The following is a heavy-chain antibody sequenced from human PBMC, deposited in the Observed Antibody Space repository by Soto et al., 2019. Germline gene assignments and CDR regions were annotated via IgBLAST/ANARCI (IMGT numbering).Heavy chain of an antibody. CDR2: INPSGGST. CDR3: ARVDRAPGYSSSWPPPH. J-gene: IGHJ4*02. CDR1: GYTFTSYY. V-gene: IGHV1-46*01. Sequence: GASVKVSCKASGYTFTSYYMHWVRQAPGQRLEWMGIINPSGGSTSYAQKFQGRVTMTRDTSTSTVYMELSSLRSEDTAVYYCARVDRAPGYSSSWPPPHWGQGTLVTVSS. D-gene: IGHD6-13*01.